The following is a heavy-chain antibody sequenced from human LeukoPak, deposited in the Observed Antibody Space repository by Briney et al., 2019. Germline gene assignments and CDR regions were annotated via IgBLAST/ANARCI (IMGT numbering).Heavy chain of an antibody. CDR1: GGTFSSYA. Sequence: SVKVSCKASGGTFSSYAISWVRQAPGQGLEWMGGIIPVFGTANYAQKFQGRVTITADESTSTAYMELSSLRSEDTAVYYCARDLTGVDIVPNWGQGTLVTVSS. J-gene: IGHJ4*02. D-gene: IGHD5-12*01. CDR3: ARDLTGVDIVPN. V-gene: IGHV1-69*13. CDR2: IIPVFGTA.